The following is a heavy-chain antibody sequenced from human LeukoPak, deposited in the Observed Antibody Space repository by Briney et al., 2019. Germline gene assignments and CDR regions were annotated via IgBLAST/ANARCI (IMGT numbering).Heavy chain of an antibody. CDR1: GFTFSSSG. CDR2: ISYDGSNK. CDR3: ARESAIVRVPFDN. D-gene: IGHD1-26*01. Sequence: GGSLRLSCAASGFTFSSSGMHWVRQAPGKGLEWVAVISYDGSNKYYADSVKGRFTISRDNAKNMLYLQLNSLRAEDTAVYYCARESAIVRVPFDNWGQGTLVTVSS. V-gene: IGHV3-30*03. J-gene: IGHJ4*02.